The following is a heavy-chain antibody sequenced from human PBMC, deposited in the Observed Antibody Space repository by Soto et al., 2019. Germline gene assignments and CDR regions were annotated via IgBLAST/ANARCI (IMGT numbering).Heavy chain of an antibody. J-gene: IGHJ6*03. CDR1: GGSFSGYY. D-gene: IGHD6-6*01. CDR3: ARDGESSSSGREGASSYSYMAV. CDR2: INHSGST. Sequence: SETLSLTCAVYGGSFSGYYWSWIRQPPGKGLEWIGEINHSGSTNYNPSLKSRVTISVDTSKNQFSLKLSSVTAADTAVYYCARDGESSSSGREGASSYSYMAVWGKGPPVTVSS. V-gene: IGHV4-34*01.